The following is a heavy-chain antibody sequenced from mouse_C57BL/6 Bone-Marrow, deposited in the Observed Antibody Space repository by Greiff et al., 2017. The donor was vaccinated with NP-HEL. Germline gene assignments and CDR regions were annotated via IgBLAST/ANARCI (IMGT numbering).Heavy chain of an antibody. CDR3: AKSMYYNYLNH. CDR1: GYTFTNYW. Sequence: VQLKQSGAELVRPGTSVKMLCKASGYTFTNYWIGWAKQRPGHGLEWIGDIYPGGGYTKYNEKFKGKATLTADKSSSTDYMQFSSLTSEDSAIYYYAKSMYYNYLNHCAQGTTLTVSS. CDR2: IYPGGGYT. V-gene: IGHV1-63*01. D-gene: IGHD2-12*01. J-gene: IGHJ2*01.